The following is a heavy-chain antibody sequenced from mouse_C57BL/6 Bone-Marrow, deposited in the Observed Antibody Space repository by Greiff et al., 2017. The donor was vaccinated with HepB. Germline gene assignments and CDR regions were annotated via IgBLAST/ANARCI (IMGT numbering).Heavy chain of an antibody. Sequence: EVHLVESGGGLVKPGGSLKLSCAASGFTFSSYAMSWVRQTPEKRLEWVATISDGGSYTYYPDNVKGRFTISRDNAKNNLYLQMSHLKSEDTAMYYCARYYGNYPAWFAYWGQGTLVTVSA. V-gene: IGHV5-4*01. CDR3: ARYYGNYPAWFAY. CDR1: GFTFSSYA. D-gene: IGHD2-1*01. CDR2: ISDGGSYT. J-gene: IGHJ3*01.